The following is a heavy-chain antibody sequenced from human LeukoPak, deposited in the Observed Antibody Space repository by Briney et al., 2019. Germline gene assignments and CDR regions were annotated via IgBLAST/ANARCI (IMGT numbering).Heavy chain of an antibody. CDR1: GFTFSSYA. V-gene: IGHV3-23*01. Sequence: PGGSLRLSCAASGFTFSSYAMSWVRQAPGKGLEWVSAISGSGGSTYYADSMKGRFTISRDNSKNTLYLQMNSLRAEDTAVYYCAKDGELGGYSYGYGTDYWGQGTLVTVSS. J-gene: IGHJ4*02. CDR2: ISGSGGST. D-gene: IGHD5-18*01. CDR3: AKDGELGGYSYGYGTDY.